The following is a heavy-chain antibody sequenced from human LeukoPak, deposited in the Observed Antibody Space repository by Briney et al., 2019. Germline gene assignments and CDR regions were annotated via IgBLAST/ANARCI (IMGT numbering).Heavy chain of an antibody. CDR1: GYTFTSYA. V-gene: IGHV1-18*01. J-gene: IGHJ5*02. CDR2: ISAYNGST. D-gene: IGHD6-19*01. Sequence: ASVNVSCKASGYTFTSYAIVWVRQAPGQGLEWMGWISAYNGSTNYAQKVQGRVTMTTDTSTSTAYMELRSLRSDDTAVYYCARDRRAVAGSLSWFDPWGQGTLVTVYS. CDR3: ARDRRAVAGSLSWFDP.